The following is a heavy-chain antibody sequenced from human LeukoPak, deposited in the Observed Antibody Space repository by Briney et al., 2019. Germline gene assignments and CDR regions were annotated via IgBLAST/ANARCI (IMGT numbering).Heavy chain of an antibody. CDR1: GFTVSSNY. J-gene: IGHJ3*02. Sequence: PGGSLRLSCAASGFTVSSNYMSWVRQAPGKGLEWVSVIYSGGSTYYADSVKGRFTISRDNSKNTLYLQMNSLRAEDTAVYYCTRDRTRGVLDAFDIWGQGTMVTVSS. D-gene: IGHD3-10*01. CDR3: TRDRTRGVLDAFDI. V-gene: IGHV3-66*01. CDR2: IYSGGST.